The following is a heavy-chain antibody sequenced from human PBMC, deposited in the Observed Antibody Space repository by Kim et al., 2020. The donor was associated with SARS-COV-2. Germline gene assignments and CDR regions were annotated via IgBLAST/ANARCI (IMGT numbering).Heavy chain of an antibody. CDR1: GGSFSGYY. V-gene: IGHV4-34*01. CDR3: ARNIRDRSGYYYPDY. J-gene: IGHJ4*02. CDR2: INHSGST. D-gene: IGHD3-22*01. Sequence: SETLSLTCAVYGGSFSGYYWSWIRQPPGKGLEWIGEINHSGSTNYNPSLKSRVTISVDTSKNQFSLKLSSVTAADTAVYYCARNIRDRSGYYYPDYWGQG.